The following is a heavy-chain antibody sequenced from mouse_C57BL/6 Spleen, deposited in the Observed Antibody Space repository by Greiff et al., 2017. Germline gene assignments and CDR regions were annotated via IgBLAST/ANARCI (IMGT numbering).Heavy chain of an antibody. J-gene: IGHJ2*01. CDR1: GFTFSSSA. Sequence: EVQVLESGGGFVKPGGSLKLSCAASGFTFSSSAMSWVRQTPEKRLEWVATISDGGSYTYYPDNLQGRFTISRDNAKNTQSLQMSHLKSEDTAMYDCERDEGLLRPFHYWGQGTTLPV. D-gene: IGHD1-2*01. CDR2: ISDGGSYT. CDR3: ERDEGLLRPFHY. V-gene: IGHV5-4*01.